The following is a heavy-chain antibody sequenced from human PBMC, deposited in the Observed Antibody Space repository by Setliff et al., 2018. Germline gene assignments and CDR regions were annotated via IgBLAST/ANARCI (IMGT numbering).Heavy chain of an antibody. CDR1: GYSISSGYI. CDR2: IGHTGSI. J-gene: IGHJ4*02. CDR3: ARDLGHGGDSDY. V-gene: IGHV4-38-2*02. D-gene: IGHD2-21*02. Sequence: PSETLSLTCTVSGYSISSGYIWGWIRRPPGKGLEWVGNIGHTGSINYNPSLKSRLTISRDTSKNQVSLKLNSVTATDTAVYYCARDLGHGGDSDYWGQGSLVTVSS.